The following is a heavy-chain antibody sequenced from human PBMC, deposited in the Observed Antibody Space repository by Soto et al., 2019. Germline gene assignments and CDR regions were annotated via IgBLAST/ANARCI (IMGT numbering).Heavy chain of an antibody. CDR1: GFTFSTYA. J-gene: IGHJ4*02. Sequence: EVQLLESGGGLVQPGGSLRLSCSASGFTFSTYAMNWVRQAPGKGLEWVSTIIGSGGSTYYADSVKGRFTISRDNSKNTLFLQMNSLRAEDTAVYYCARSGSGDNDYWGQGTLVTVSS. V-gene: IGHV3-23*01. CDR2: IIGSGGST. CDR3: ARSGSGDNDY. D-gene: IGHD2-21*01.